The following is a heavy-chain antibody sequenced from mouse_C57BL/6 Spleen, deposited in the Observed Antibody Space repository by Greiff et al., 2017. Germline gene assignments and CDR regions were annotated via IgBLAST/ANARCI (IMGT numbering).Heavy chain of an antibody. J-gene: IGHJ4*01. CDR1: GYTFTSSW. CDR2: IDPNSGGT. Sequence: QVQLQQSGPELVKPGASVKLSCKASGYTFTSSWMHWVKQRPGRGLEWIGRIDPNSGGTKYNGKFKSKATLTADKPSSTAYMQLSSLTSEASAVPYCARKGSYEGYYEDMDYWGQGTSLTVSS. CDR3: ARKGSYEGYYEDMDY. D-gene: IGHD2-3*01. V-gene: IGHV1-72*01.